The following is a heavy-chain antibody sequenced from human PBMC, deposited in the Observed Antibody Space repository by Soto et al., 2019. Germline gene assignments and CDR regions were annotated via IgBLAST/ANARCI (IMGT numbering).Heavy chain of an antibody. CDR2: TYYSGST. CDR1: GGSISSGGYY. CDR3: AGPSSLLDCSSTSCYLGSYYGMDV. Sequence: PSETLSLSCTVSGGSISSGGYYWSWIRQHPGKGLEWIGYTYYSGSTYYNPSLKSRVTISVDTSKNQFSLKLSSVTAADTAVYYCAGPSSLLDCSSTSCYLGSYYGMDVWGQGTTVTVSS. J-gene: IGHJ6*02. D-gene: IGHD2-2*01. V-gene: IGHV4-31*03.